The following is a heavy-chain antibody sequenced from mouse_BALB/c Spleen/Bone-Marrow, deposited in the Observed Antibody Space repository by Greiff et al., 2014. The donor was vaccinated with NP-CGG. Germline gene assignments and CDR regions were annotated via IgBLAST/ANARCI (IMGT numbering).Heavy chain of an antibody. CDR1: GYAFTNYL. CDR2: INPGSGGT. V-gene: IGHV1-54*01. CDR3: ARRDGSYFDY. J-gene: IGHJ2*01. Sequence: QVQLQQSGAELVRPGTSVKVSCKASGYAFTNYLIVWVKQRPGQGLEWIGMINPGSGGTNYNEKFKGKATLTADKSSSTAYMQLSSLTSDDSAVYFCARRDGSYFDYWGQGTTLTVSS. D-gene: IGHD3-3*01.